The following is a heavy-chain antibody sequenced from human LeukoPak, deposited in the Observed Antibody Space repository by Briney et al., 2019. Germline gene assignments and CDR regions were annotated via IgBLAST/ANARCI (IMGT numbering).Heavy chain of an antibody. CDR3: ARGPNNNAHDFDF. J-gene: IGHJ4*02. CDR2: IYYSGST. Sequence: KPSETLSLTCTVSGGSISSYYWSWIRQPPGKGLEWIGYIYYSGSTSYNPSLKSRVTISVDTSKNQFSLKVNSVTAADTAVYYCARGPNNNAHDFDFWGQGTLVTVSS. D-gene: IGHD1-14*01. V-gene: IGHV4-59*12. CDR1: GGSISSYY.